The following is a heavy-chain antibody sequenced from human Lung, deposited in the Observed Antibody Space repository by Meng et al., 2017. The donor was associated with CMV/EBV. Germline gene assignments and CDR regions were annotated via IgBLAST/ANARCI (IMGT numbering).Heavy chain of an antibody. CDR1: GFTFSSYW. CDR2: IKQDGSEK. V-gene: IGHV3-7*01. D-gene: IGHD4-11*01. CDR3: ARARNDYRINWYFAL. J-gene: IGHJ2*01. Sequence: GGSLRLXXAASGFTFSSYWMSWVRQAPGKGLEWVANIKQDGSEKYYVDSVKGRFTISRDNAKNSLYLQMNSLSAEDTAVYYCARARNDYRINWYFALWGRGTXVTVSS.